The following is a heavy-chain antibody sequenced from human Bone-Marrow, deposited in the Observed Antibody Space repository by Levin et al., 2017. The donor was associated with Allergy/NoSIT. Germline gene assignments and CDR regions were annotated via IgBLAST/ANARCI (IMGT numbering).Heavy chain of an antibody. CDR3: ARGGSCWNGLCSSTFDD. CDR1: GFSLRNYG. J-gene: IGHJ4*02. V-gene: IGHV3-23*01. CDR2: LSGSGGRT. D-gene: IGHD3-3*01. Sequence: GESLKISCVVSGFSLRNYGMSWVRLAPGKGLECVSYLSGSGGRTEYAESVNGRFSISGDDSKSTLYLQMSSLRVEDTAMYYCARGGSCWNGLCSSTFDDWGLGALVTVSS.